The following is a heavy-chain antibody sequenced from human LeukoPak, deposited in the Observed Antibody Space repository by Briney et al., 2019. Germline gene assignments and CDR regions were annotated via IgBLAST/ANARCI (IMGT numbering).Heavy chain of an antibody. Sequence: ASVKVSCKASGYTFTSYGISWVRQAPGQGLEWMGWINPNSGGTNYAQKFQGRVTMTRDTSISTAYMELSRLRSDDTAVYYCARNYHSSSWYDRLVWGQGTLVTVSS. V-gene: IGHV1-2*02. CDR3: ARNYHSSSWYDRLV. J-gene: IGHJ4*02. CDR2: INPNSGGT. CDR1: GYTFTSYG. D-gene: IGHD6-13*01.